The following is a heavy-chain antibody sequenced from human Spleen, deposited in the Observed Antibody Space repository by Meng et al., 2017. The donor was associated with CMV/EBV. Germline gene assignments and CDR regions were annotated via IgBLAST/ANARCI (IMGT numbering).Heavy chain of an antibody. D-gene: IGHD1-26*01. J-gene: IGHJ4*02. CDR2: INPNSGGT. CDR3: TRGGWELLVLDS. CDR1: GYTFTGYY. V-gene: IGHV1-2*02. Sequence: SVKVSCKASGYTFTGYYIHWVRQAPGQGLDWMGWINPNSGGTKYAEKFEGRVTMTRDTSISTAYMAVSRLRSDDSAVYYCTRGGWELLVLDSWGQGTLVTVSS.